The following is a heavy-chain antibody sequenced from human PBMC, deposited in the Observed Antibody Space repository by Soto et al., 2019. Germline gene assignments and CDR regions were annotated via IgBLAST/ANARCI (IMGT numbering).Heavy chain of an antibody. CDR1: GYRFSSFW. D-gene: IGHD2-15*01. J-gene: IGHJ6*02. CDR2: IDPSDSYN. Sequence: PGESLKISCKISGYRFSSFWIAWVRQKPGKGLEWMGRIDPSDSYNNYSPSFQGHVTISADKSISTAYLQWSSLKASDTAMYYCARVQYCSGGICHYGMDVWGQGTTVTVSS. CDR3: ARVQYCSGGICHYGMDV. V-gene: IGHV5-10-1*01.